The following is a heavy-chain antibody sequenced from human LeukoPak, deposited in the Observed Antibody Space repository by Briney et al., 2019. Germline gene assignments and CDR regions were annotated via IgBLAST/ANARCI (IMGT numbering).Heavy chain of an antibody. J-gene: IGHJ5*02. D-gene: IGHD6-13*01. CDR1: GGSFSGYY. CDR2: INHSGST. V-gene: IGHV4-34*01. CDR3: ARSGYSSSWYVRGWFDP. Sequence: SETLSLTCAVYGGSFSGYYWSWIRQPPGKGLEWIGEINHSGSTNYNPSLKSRVIISVDTSKNKFSLKLSSVTAADTAVYYCARSGYSSSWYVRGWFDPWGQGTLVTVSS.